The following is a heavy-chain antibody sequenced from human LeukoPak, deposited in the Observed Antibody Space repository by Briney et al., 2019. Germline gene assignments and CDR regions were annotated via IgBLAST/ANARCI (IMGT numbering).Heavy chain of an antibody. CDR3: TTDLGTYYHGSQRLIPIDY. J-gene: IGHJ4*02. V-gene: IGHV3-15*01. CDR1: GFTFTNAW. D-gene: IGHD3-10*01. CDR2: IKSKTDGETT. Sequence: GGSLRLSCAASGFTFTNAWMSWVRQAPGKGLEWIGRIKSKTDGETTNYAEPERGRFTISRDDSKSAVYLQMNSLKIEDTAVYYCTTDLGTYYHGSQRLIPIDYWGQGTLVTVSS.